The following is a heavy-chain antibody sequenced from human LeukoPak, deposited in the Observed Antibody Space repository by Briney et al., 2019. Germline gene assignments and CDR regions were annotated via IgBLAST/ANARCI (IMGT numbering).Heavy chain of an antibody. J-gene: IGHJ4*02. CDR3: ARRSSSSGYFDY. Sequence: SQTLSLTCTVSGGSISSVGYYWSWIRQHPGKCLEWMGYIYYSGRTYYNPSLESRVIISLDTSKNQFSLKLSSVTAADTAVYYCARRSSSSGYFDYWGQGTLVTVSS. CDR2: IYYSGRT. D-gene: IGHD6-6*01. CDR1: GGSISSVGYY. V-gene: IGHV4-31*03.